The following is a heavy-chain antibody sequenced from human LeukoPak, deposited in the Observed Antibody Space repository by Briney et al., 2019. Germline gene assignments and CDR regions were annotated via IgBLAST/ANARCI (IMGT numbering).Heavy chain of an antibody. CDR1: GFTFSSYA. CDR3: ARSDGSRFDP. D-gene: IGHD1-26*01. Sequence: PGGSLRLSCAASGFTFSSYAMSWVRQAPGRGLEWVSTITGSTGSTSYADSVKGRFTISRDNSKNTLYLQMNSLRAEDTAVYYCARSDGSRFDPWGQGTLVTVSS. CDR2: ITGSTGST. J-gene: IGHJ5*02. V-gene: IGHV3-23*01.